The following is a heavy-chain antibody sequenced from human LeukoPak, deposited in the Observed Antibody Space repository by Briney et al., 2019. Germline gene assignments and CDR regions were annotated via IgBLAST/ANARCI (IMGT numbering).Heavy chain of an antibody. D-gene: IGHD6-19*01. V-gene: IGHV3-7*03. Sequence: QTGGSLRLSCAASGFTFSSFWMSWVRLAPGKGLEYVANIKKDGSEKYYADSVRGRFSISRDNAKNSLFLQMTSLRAEDTAIYYCGRGKPAGAVALEYWGQGTLVAVSS. J-gene: IGHJ4*02. CDR1: GFTFSSFW. CDR2: IKKDGSEK. CDR3: GRGKPAGAVALEY.